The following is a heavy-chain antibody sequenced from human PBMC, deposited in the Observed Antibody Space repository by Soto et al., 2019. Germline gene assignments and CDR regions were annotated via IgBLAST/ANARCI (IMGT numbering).Heavy chain of an antibody. CDR1: GFTFSSYG. D-gene: IGHD2-2*01. CDR3: ARGLKVVVPAAMGYYFDY. Sequence: RGSLRLSCAASGFTFSSYGMHSVRQAPGKGLEWVAVIWYDGSNKYYADSVKGRFTISRDNSKNTLYLQMNSLRAEDTAVYYCARGLKVVVPAAMGYYFDYWGQGTLVTVSS. V-gene: IGHV3-33*01. J-gene: IGHJ4*02. CDR2: IWYDGSNK.